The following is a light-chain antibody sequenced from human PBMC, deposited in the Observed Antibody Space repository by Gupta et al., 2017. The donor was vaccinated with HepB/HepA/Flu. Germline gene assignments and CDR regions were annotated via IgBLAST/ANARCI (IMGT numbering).Light chain of an antibody. CDR2: KAS. V-gene: IGKV1-5*03. CDR1: QSIYNW. Sequence: DIQMTQSPSTLSASVGDRVTITCRASQSIYNWLAWYQQKPGKAPKVLIYKASNLESGVPSRFSGNGSGTEFTLTISSRQPDDFATYFCQQANNYPWTFGQGTKVEIK. J-gene: IGKJ1*01. CDR3: QQANNYPWT.